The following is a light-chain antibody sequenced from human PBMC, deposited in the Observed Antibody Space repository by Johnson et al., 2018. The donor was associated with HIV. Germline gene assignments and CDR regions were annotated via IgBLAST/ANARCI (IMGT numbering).Light chain of an antibody. CDR2: DNN. J-gene: IGLJ1*01. Sequence: QSVLTQPPSVSAAPGQKVTISCSGSSSNIGRNYVSWYQQLPGTAPKLLIFDNNKRPSGIPDRFSASKSGTSATLGITGLKTGDEADYYCGTWDSSLSVSYGFGTGTKVTVL. CDR3: GTWDSSLSVSYG. CDR1: SSNIGRNY. V-gene: IGLV1-51*01.